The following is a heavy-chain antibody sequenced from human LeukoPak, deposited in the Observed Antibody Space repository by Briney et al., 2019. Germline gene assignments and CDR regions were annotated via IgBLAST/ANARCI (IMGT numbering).Heavy chain of an antibody. Sequence: SETLSLTCTVSAGSISGYYWTWIRQPAGKGLEWIGRIDTSGNTKYNPSLKSRVTMSVDTSKNQFSLNLTSVTAADTAVYFCARTEIYGGKAYWGQGTLVTVSS. CDR3: ARTEIYGGKAY. V-gene: IGHV4-4*07. CDR2: IDTSGNT. J-gene: IGHJ4*02. CDR1: AGSISGYY. D-gene: IGHD4-23*01.